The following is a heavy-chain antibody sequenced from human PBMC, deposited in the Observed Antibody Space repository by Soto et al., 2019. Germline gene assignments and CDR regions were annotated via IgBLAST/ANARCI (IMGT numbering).Heavy chain of an antibody. CDR2: IYHSGST. CDR3: ARAIWSGYYPYYYYGMDV. V-gene: IGHV4-30-2*01. CDR1: GGSISSGGYS. D-gene: IGHD3-3*01. Sequence: KTXGTLSLTCAVSGGSISSGGYSWSWIRQPPGKGLEWIGYIYHSGSTYYNPSLKSRVTISVDRSKNQFSLKLSSVTAADTAVYYCARAIWSGYYPYYYYGMDVWGQGTTVTVSS. J-gene: IGHJ6*02.